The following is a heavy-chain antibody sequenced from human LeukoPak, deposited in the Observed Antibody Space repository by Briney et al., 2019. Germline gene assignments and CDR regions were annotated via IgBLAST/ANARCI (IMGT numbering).Heavy chain of an antibody. Sequence: PGGSLRLSCAASGSTFSSYAMSWVRQAPGKGLEWVSAISGSGGSTYYADSVKGRFTISRDNSKNTLYLQMNSLRAEDTAVYYCAKDGRYCSGGSPCWVYYYGMDVWGQGTTVTVSS. CDR3: AKDGRYCSGGSPCWVYYYGMDV. V-gene: IGHV3-23*01. D-gene: IGHD2-15*01. CDR2: ISGSGGST. CDR1: GSTFSSYA. J-gene: IGHJ6*02.